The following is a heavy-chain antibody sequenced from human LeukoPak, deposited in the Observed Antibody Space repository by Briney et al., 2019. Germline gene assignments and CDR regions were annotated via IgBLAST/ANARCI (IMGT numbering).Heavy chain of an antibody. J-gene: IGHJ4*02. CDR1: GFNFSSFV. Sequence: GGSLRLSRVGSGFNFSSFVMNWVRQAPGKGLEWISAISGGAGVTYYADSVKGRFTISRDNSKNSFFLDMNSLRADDTALYYCAKDGTFGDFDHWGQGALVAVSS. CDR2: ISGGAGVT. CDR3: AKDGTFGDFDH. D-gene: IGHD3-16*01. V-gene: IGHV3-23*01.